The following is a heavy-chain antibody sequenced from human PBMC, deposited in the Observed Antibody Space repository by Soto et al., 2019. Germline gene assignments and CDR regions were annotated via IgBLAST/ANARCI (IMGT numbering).Heavy chain of an antibody. CDR1: GGSFSGYY. CDR2: INHSGST. Sequence: SETLSLTCAVYGGSFSGYYWSWIRQPPGKGLEWIGEINHSGSTNYNPSLKSRVTISVDTSKNQFSLKLSSVTAADTAVYYCARGGGSGSYYYYYYGMDVWGQGTTVTVSS. V-gene: IGHV4-34*01. J-gene: IGHJ6*02. CDR3: ARGGGSGSYYYYYYGMDV. D-gene: IGHD3-10*01.